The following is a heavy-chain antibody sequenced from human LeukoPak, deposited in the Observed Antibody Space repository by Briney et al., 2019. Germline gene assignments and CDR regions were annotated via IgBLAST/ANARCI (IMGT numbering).Heavy chain of an antibody. Sequence: SVKVSCKASGYTFTGYYMHWVRQAPGQGLEWMGGIIPIFGTANYAQKFQGRVTITADESTSTAYMELSSLRSEDTAVYYCARVDCSSTSCYTWYFDLWGRGTLVTVSS. D-gene: IGHD2-2*02. J-gene: IGHJ2*01. V-gene: IGHV1-69*13. CDR2: IIPIFGTA. CDR3: ARVDCSSTSCYTWYFDL. CDR1: GYTFTGYY.